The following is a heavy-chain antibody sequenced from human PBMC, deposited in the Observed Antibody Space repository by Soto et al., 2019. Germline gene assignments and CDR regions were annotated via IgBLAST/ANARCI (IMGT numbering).Heavy chain of an antibody. CDR1: GGVFSGFY. CDR3: ARVDYYDSSGPYYFDY. V-gene: IGHV4-34*01. J-gene: IGHJ4*02. CDR2: INHSGST. D-gene: IGHD3-22*01. Sequence: SEAPSPTLAVYGGVFSGFYWRWIRPPPGKGLEWIGEINHSGSTNYNPSLKSRVTISVDTSKNQFSLKLSSVTAADTAVYYCARVDYYDSSGPYYFDYWGQGTLVTVSS.